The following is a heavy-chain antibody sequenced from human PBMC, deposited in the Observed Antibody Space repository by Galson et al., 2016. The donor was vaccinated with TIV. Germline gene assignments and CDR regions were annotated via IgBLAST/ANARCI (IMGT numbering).Heavy chain of an antibody. J-gene: IGHJ4*02. CDR3: AKVPRIVLAIGDPYYFDY. CDR1: GFTFSSHG. Sequence: SLRLSCAAAGFTFSSHGMSWVRQAPGKGLEWVSGLSAGGGTTHHADSVKGRFTISRDNSKNTLYLQMNSPRAEDTAGYYRAKVPRIVLAIGDPYYFDYWGQGTLVTVSS. D-gene: IGHD3-22*01. CDR2: LSAGGGTT. V-gene: IGHV3-23*01.